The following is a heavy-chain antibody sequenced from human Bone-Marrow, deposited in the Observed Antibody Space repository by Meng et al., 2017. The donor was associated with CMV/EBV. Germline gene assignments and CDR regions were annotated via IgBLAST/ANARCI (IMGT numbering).Heavy chain of an antibody. CDR2: ISYDGSNK. Sequence: GESLKISCAASGFTFSSYAMHWVRQAPGKGLEWVAVISYDGSNKYYADSVKGRFTISRDNSKNTLYLQMNSLRAEDTAVYYCASSRYPSYYDFWSSPRYYYYGMDVWGQGTTVTVSS. CDR1: GFTFSSYA. CDR3: ASSRYPSYYDFWSSPRYYYYGMDV. V-gene: IGHV3-30-3*01. J-gene: IGHJ6*02. D-gene: IGHD3-3*01.